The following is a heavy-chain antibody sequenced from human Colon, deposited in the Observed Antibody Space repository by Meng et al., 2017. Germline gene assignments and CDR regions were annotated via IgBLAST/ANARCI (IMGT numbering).Heavy chain of an antibody. CDR3: ARESYSSSWYGFR. CDR2: MSGTDRTT. D-gene: IGHD6-13*01. Sequence: GGSLRLSCAASGFTFRNYAMTWVRQAPGKGLEWVSAMSGTDRTTYHADSVKGRFTISRDNSKNTLYLQMNSLRAEDTAVYYCARESYSSSWYGFRWGQGTLVTVSS. V-gene: IGHV3-23*01. J-gene: IGHJ4*02. CDR1: GFTFRNYA.